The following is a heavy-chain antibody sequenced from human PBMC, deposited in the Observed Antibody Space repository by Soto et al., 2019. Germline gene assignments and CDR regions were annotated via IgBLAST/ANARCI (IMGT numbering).Heavy chain of an antibody. V-gene: IGHV4-34*01. CDR1: GVSVDGYY. CDR3: ATRITVFGLLIPPFDP. D-gene: IGHD3-3*01. J-gene: IGHJ5*02. Sequence: SETQSLSTAVYGVSVDGYYWHWIRPPPGKGLEWIGEINHTGGTHYNPSLKSRVTMSVDTSKNQFSLRLSSVTAADTAIYYCATRITVFGLLIPPFDPWGQGTQVTVSS. CDR2: INHTGGT.